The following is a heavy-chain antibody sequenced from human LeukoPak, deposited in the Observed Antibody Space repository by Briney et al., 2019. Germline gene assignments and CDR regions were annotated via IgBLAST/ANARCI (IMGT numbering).Heavy chain of an antibody. CDR2: ISGSGGST. Sequence: GGSLRLSCAASGFTFSGYGMSWVRQAPGKGLKWVSAISGSGGSTYYADSVKGRITISRDNSKSTLYLQMNSLRAEDTAVYYCARRDYYYYMDVWGKGTTVTISS. CDR1: GFTFSGYG. V-gene: IGHV3-23*01. J-gene: IGHJ6*03. CDR3: ARRDYYYYMDV.